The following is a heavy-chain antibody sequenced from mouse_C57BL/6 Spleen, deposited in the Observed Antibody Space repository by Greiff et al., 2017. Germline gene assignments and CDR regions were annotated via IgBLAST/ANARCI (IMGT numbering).Heavy chain of an antibody. V-gene: IGHV1-74*01. D-gene: IGHD2-5*01. CDR3: AIDYSNYDYAMDY. CDR2: IHPSDSDT. CDR1: GYTFTSYW. J-gene: IGHJ4*01. Sequence: QVQLKQPGAELVKPGASVKVSCKASGYTFTSYWMHWVKQRPGQGLEWIGRIHPSDSDTNYNQKFKGKATLTVDKSSSTAYMQLSSLTSEDSAVYYCAIDYSNYDYAMDYWGQGTSVTVSS.